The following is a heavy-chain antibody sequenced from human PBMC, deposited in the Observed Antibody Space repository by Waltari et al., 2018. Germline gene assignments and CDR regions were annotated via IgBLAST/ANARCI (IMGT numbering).Heavy chain of an antibody. CDR2: ISWKSGSI. CDR3: AKDLRGGYYYYMDV. Sequence: EVQLVESGGGLVQPGRSLRLSCAASGFTFDDYAMHWVRQAPGKGLEWVSGISWKSGSIGYADSVKGRFNISRDNAKNSLYLQMNSLRAEDMALYYCAKDLRGGYYYYMDVWGKGTTVTVSS. J-gene: IGHJ6*03. CDR1: GFTFDDYA. V-gene: IGHV3-9*03.